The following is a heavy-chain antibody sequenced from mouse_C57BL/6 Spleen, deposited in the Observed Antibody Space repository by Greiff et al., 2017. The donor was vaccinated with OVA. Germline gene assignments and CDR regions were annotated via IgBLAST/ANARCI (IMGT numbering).Heavy chain of an antibody. V-gene: IGHV1-26*01. J-gene: IGHJ1*03. CDR3: ARGRYRGYFDV. CDR1: GYTFTDYY. D-gene: IGHD2-12*01. Sequence: EVQLQQSGPELVKPGASVKISCKASGYTFTDYYMNWVKQSHGKSLEWIGDINPNNGGTSYNQKFKGKATLTVDKSSSTAYMELRSLTSEDSAVYYCARGRYRGYFDVWGTGTTVTVSS. CDR2: INPNNGGT.